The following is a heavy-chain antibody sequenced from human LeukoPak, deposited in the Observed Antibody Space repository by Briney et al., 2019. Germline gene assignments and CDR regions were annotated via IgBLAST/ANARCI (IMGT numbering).Heavy chain of an antibody. CDR2: IIPIFGTA. CDR3: ARIAYYYDSSGYQNTDY. J-gene: IGHJ4*02. D-gene: IGHD3-22*01. CDR1: GGTFSSYA. V-gene: IGHV1-69*13. Sequence: SVKVSCKASGGTFSSYAISWVRQAPGQGLEWMGGIIPIFGTANYAQKFQGRVTITADESTSTAYMELSSLRSEDTAVYYCARIAYYYDSSGYQNTDYWGQGTLVTVTS.